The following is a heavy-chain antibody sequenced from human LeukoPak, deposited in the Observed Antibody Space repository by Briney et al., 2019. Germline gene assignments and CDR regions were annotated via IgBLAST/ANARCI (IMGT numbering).Heavy chain of an antibody. D-gene: IGHD5-18*01. J-gene: IGHJ4*02. CDR3: ARGGTRGYSPVDY. CDR2: IKQDGSER. V-gene: IGHV3-7*03. CDR1: GFTFSSFW. Sequence: PGGSLRLSCAASGFTFSSFWMNWVRQAPGKGLEWVANIKQDGSERNYVDPVKGRSTISRDNAKNSLFLQMNSLRVEDTAVYYCARGGTRGYSPVDYWGQGILVTVSS.